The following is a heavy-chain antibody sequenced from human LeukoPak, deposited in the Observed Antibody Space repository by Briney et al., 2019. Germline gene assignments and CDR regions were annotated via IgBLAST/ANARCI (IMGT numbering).Heavy chain of an antibody. CDR3: ARGLVVPAAINLKYYFDY. CDR1: GGSFSGYY. CDR2: INHSGST. J-gene: IGHJ4*02. V-gene: IGHV4-34*01. Sequence: SETLSPTCAVYGGSFSGYYWSWIRQPPGKGLEWIGEINHSGSTNYNPSLKSRVTISVDTSKNQFSLKLSSVTAADTAVYYCARGLVVPAAINLKYYFDYWGQGTLVTVSS. D-gene: IGHD2-2*01.